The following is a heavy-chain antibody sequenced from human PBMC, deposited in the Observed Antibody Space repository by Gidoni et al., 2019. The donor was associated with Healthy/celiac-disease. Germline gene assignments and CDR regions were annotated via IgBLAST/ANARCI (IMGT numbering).Heavy chain of an antibody. V-gene: IGHV3-23*01. Sequence: EVQLLESGGGLVQPGGSLRLSCAASGFTFRSYAMSWVRQAPGKGLEWVSAISGSGGSTYYADSVKGRFTISRDNSKNTLYLQMNSLRAEDTAVYYCAKDGTSVVVPAAIDYFQHWGQGTLVTVSS. J-gene: IGHJ1*01. D-gene: IGHD2-2*01. CDR2: ISGSGGST. CDR1: GFTFRSYA. CDR3: AKDGTSVVVPAAIDYFQH.